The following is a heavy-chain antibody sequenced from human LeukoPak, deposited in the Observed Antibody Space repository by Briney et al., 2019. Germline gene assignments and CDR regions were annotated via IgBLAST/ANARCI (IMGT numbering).Heavy chain of an antibody. CDR1: GGSFSGYY. Sequence: SETLSLTCAVYGGSFSGYYWSWIRQPPGKRLEWIGEINHSGSTNYNPSLKSRVTISVDTSKNQFSLKLSSVTAADTAVYYCARVGTPQLSSSPTGYFDYWGQGTLVTVSS. D-gene: IGHD1-1*01. J-gene: IGHJ4*02. V-gene: IGHV4-34*01. CDR2: INHSGST. CDR3: ARVGTPQLSSSPTGYFDY.